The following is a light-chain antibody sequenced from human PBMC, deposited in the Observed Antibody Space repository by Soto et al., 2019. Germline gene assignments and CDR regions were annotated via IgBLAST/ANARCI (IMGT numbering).Light chain of an antibody. J-gene: IGKJ1*01. CDR2: GAA. CDR3: QQYGSTPRT. Sequence: EIVMPQSPATLPVSPGERATLSGRASQSVSSNLASCQQKPGQAPRLLIYGAASRATGIPDRFSGSGSGTDFTLPISRLEHEDFAVYYCQQYGSTPRTFGQGTKVDIK. V-gene: IGKV3-20*01. CDR1: QSVSSN.